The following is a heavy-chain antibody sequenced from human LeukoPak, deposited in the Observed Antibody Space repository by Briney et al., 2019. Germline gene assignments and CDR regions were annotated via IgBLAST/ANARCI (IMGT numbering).Heavy chain of an antibody. CDR3: ARGYSSSWYPGGYYFDY. CDR1: GYSISSGYY. CDR2: IINSGST. V-gene: IGHV4-38-2*02. D-gene: IGHD6-13*01. J-gene: IGHJ4*02. Sequence: PSETLSLTCTVSGYSISSGYYWGWIRQPPGKGRGGLGNIINSGSTYYTPPPKGRFPNSVDTSKNPFSLKLSSVTAADTAVYYCARGYSSSWYPGGYYFDYWGQGTLVTVSS.